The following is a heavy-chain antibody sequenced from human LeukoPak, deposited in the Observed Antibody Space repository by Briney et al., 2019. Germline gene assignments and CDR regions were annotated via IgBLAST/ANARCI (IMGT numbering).Heavy chain of an antibody. CDR3: ARDKDWGFGDY. J-gene: IGHJ4*02. CDR1: GFSFSNYW. D-gene: IGHD7-27*01. Sequence: GGSLRLSCEASGFSFSNYWMEWVRQAPGKGLVWVSRINTDGSMITHADSVKGRFTISRDNAKNTLYLQMSSLRAEDTAVYYCARDKDWGFGDYWGQGILVTVSS. CDR2: INTDGSMI. V-gene: IGHV3-74*01.